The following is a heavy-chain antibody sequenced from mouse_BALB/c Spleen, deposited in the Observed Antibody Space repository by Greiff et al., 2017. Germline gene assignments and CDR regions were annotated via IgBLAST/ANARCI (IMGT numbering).Heavy chain of an antibody. CDR3: ARHRGHY. J-gene: IGHJ4*01. V-gene: IGHV5-12-2*01. D-gene: IGHD3-3*01. CDR1: GFTFSSYT. CDR2: ISNGGGST. Sequence: EVKLVESGGGLVQPGGSLKLSCAASGFTFSSYTMSWVRQTPEKRLEWVAYISNGGGSTYYPDTVKGRFTISRDNAKNTLYLQMSSLKSEDTAMYYCARHRGHYWGQGTSVTVSS.